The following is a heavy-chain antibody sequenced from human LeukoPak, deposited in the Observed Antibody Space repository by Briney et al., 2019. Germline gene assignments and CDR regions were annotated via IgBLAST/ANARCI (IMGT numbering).Heavy chain of an antibody. J-gene: IGHJ4*02. CDR2: IRGSGGNT. CDR1: GFTFSSHA. CDR3: AKDYYDSSIFSAPHLFAC. Sequence: GSLRLSCAASGFTFSSHAMTWVRQASGKGLEWVSSIRGSGGNTYYADSVKGRFTISRDNFQNTLYLQMNSLRAEDTAVYYCAKDYYDSSIFSAPHLFACWGQGTLVTVSS. V-gene: IGHV3-23*01. D-gene: IGHD3-22*01.